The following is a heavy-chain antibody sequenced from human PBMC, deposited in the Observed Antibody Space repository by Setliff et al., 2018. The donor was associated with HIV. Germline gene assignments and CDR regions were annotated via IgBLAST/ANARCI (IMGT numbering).Heavy chain of an antibody. CDR1: GFTFSGYW. CDR3: ARGKGSCYDY. D-gene: IGHD2-15*01. J-gene: IGHJ4*02. V-gene: IGHV3-7*01. Sequence: PGGSLRLSCAASGFTFSGYWMSWVRQAPGKGLGWVANIKQDGSEKYYADSVKGRFTISRDSSKNTLYLEMNSLRVEDTAVYYCARGKGSCYDYWGQGTLVTVSS. CDR2: IKQDGSEK.